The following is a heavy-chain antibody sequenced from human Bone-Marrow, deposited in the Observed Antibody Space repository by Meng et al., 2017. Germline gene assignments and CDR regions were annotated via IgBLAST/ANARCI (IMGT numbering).Heavy chain of an antibody. CDR3: ARAGGNRDEGGTYYYDSSGYFPFSIDY. Sequence: QVQLQQWGAGLLKPSETLSLTCAVYGGIFSAYYCSWIRQPPGKGLEWIGETNHSGGTKYTPSLESRVTISVDKSKNQFSLKLSSVTAADTAVYYCARAGGNRDEGGTYYYDSSGYFPFSIDYWGQGTLVTVSS. CDR1: GGIFSAYY. D-gene: IGHD3-22*01. J-gene: IGHJ4*02. V-gene: IGHV4-34*01. CDR2: TNHSGGT.